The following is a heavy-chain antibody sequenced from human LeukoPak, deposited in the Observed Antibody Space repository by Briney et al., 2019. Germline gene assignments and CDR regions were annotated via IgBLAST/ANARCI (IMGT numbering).Heavy chain of an antibody. D-gene: IGHD6-19*01. Sequence: AASVKVSCKASGYTFTSYGISWVRQAPGQGLEWMGWINPNSGGTNYAQKFQGRVTMTRDTSISTAYMELSRLRSDDTAVYYCARVGGSSGWTNFDYWGQGTLVTVSS. V-gene: IGHV1-2*02. CDR2: INPNSGGT. CDR3: ARVGGSSGWTNFDY. J-gene: IGHJ4*02. CDR1: GYTFTSYG.